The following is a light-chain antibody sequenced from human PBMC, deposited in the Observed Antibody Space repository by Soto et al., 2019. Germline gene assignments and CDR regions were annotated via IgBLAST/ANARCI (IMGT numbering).Light chain of an antibody. CDR3: FSYTSSGTYV. Sequence: QSALSQPACVSVSPGQSITISCTGTSSDVGNYKYVSLYQQHPGKAPKLMIYEVSNRPSGVSNRFSGSKSGNTASLTISGLQAEDETDYYCFSYTSSGTYVFGTGTKVTVL. CDR2: EVS. V-gene: IGLV2-14*01. J-gene: IGLJ1*01. CDR1: SSDVGNYKY.